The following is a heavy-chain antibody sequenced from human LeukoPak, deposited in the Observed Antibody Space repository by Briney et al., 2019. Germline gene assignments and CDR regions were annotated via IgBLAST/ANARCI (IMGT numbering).Heavy chain of an antibody. CDR2: ISAYNGNT. J-gene: IGHJ5*02. CDR1: GYTFTSYG. D-gene: IGHD3-10*01. V-gene: IGHV1-18*01. Sequence: ASVKVSCKASGYTFTSYGISWVRQAPGQGPEWMGWISAYNGNTNYAQKLQGRVTMTTDTSTSTAYMELRSLRSDDTAVYYCARDRLMIYYGSETPGNWFDPWGQGTLVTVSS. CDR3: ARDRLMIYYGSETPGNWFDP.